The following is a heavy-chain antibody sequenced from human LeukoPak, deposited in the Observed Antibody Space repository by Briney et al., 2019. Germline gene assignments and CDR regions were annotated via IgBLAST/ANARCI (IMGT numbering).Heavy chain of an antibody. CDR3: SRGVAGYCTNGVCHPLDY. D-gene: IGHD2-8*01. J-gene: IGHJ4*02. Sequence: LAGGSLRPSCAPSGSTLSSYWMHCVRHAPGGGVVWVSGISNVGRSTSYTDSVKVQCSISIDNAKNTLYQQMNSLRAEDTAVYDCSRGVAGYCTNGVCHPLDYWGQGTLVTVSS. V-gene: IGHV3-74*01. CDR2: ISNVGRST. CDR1: GSTLSSYW.